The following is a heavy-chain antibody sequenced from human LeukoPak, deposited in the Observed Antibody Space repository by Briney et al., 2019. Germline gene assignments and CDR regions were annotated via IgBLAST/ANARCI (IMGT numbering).Heavy chain of an antibody. CDR3: ARDGDIVATRETLFDY. CDR1: GFIFSTFG. D-gene: IGHD5-12*01. Sequence: PGGSLRLSCVASGFIFSTFGMHWVRQAPGKGLEWVAVIWYDGSNKYYADSVKGRFTISRDNSKNTLYLQMNSLRAEDTAVYYCARDGDIVATRETLFDYWGQGTLVTVSS. J-gene: IGHJ4*02. CDR2: IWYDGSNK. V-gene: IGHV3-33*08.